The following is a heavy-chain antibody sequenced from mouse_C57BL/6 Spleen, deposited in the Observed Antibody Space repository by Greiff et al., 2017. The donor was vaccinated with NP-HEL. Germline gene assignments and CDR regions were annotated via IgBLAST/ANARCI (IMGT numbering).Heavy chain of an antibody. D-gene: IGHD3-2*02. Sequence: QVQLQQPGAELVRPGSSVKLSCKASGYTFTSYWMHWVKQRPIQGLEWIGNIDPSDSETHYNQKFKDKATLTVDKSSSTAYMQLSSLTSEDSAFYYCAREKDSSGYGAMDYWGQGTSVTVSS. CDR1: GYTFTSYW. V-gene: IGHV1-52*01. J-gene: IGHJ4*01. CDR3: AREKDSSGYGAMDY. CDR2: IDPSDSET.